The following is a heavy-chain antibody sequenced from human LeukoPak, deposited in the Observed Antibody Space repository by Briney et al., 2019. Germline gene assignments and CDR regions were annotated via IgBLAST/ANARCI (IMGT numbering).Heavy chain of an antibody. CDR1: GFTVSSNY. V-gene: IGHV3-53*01. CDR2: IYFGGTT. J-gene: IGHJ4*02. CDR3: AKERPHPAVAGHELDY. D-gene: IGHD6-19*01. Sequence: GGSLRLSCAASGFTVSSNYMTWVRQAPGQGLEWVSVIYFGGTTYYADSVKGRFSISRDNSKNTLYLQMNSLRAEDTAVYYCAKERPHPAVAGHELDYWGQGALVTVSS.